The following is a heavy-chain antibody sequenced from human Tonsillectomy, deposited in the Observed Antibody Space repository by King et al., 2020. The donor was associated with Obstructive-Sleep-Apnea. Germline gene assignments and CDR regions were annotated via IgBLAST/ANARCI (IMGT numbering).Heavy chain of an antibody. CDR3: ARAPRYSYGFRRVAFDI. Sequence: VQLQQWGAGLLKPSETLSLTCAVYGGSFSGYYWSWIRQPPGKVLEWFGESNHSGSTNSNPSLKSRVTISVDTSKNQFSLKLSSVTAADTAVYYCARAPRYSYGFRRVAFDIWGQGTMVTVSS. CDR1: GGSFSGYY. J-gene: IGHJ3*02. CDR2: SNHSGST. D-gene: IGHD5-18*01. V-gene: IGHV4-34*01.